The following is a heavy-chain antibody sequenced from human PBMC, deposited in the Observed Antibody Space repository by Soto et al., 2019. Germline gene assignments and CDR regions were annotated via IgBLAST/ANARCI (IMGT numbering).Heavy chain of an antibody. CDR1: GGSFNGYY. V-gene: IGHV4-34*01. D-gene: IGHD5-18*01. CDR3: ASLLRRYSHGRMDV. J-gene: IGHJ6*02. Sequence: PSETLSLTCAVYGGSFNGYYWSWIRQPPGKGLEWIGEINHSGSTNYNPSLKSRVTISVDTSKNQFSLKLSSVTAADTAVYYCASLLRRYSHGRMDVWGQGTTVTVSS. CDR2: INHSGST.